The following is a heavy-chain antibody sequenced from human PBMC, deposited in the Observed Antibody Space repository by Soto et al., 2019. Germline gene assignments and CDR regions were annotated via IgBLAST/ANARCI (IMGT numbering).Heavy chain of an antibody. CDR1: GDSVSSNSAA. CDR2: TYYRSKWYN. CDR3: ARAVSNWFDP. V-gene: IGHV6-1*01. Sequence: SQTLSLTCAISGDSVSSNSAAWSWIRQSPSRGLEWLGRTYYRSKWYNDYAESVKSRITFKPDTSKNQFSLQLNSVTPEATAVYYCARAVSNWFDPWGQGTLVTVSS. J-gene: IGHJ5*01.